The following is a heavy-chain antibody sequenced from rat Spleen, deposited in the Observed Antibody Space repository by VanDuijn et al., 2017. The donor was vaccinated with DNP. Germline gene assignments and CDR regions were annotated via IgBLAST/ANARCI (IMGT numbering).Heavy chain of an antibody. Sequence: EVRLVESGGGLVQPGRSMKVSCAASGFSFSAYPMAWVRQTPTKGLEWVASISASGGSTYYRDSVKGRFTISRDNANSTLYLQMDSLRSEDTATYYCARHEEYSSYVYGFAYWGQGTLVTVSS. CDR2: ISASGGST. CDR3: ARHEEYSSYVYGFAY. J-gene: IGHJ3*01. V-gene: IGHV5-46*01. D-gene: IGHD1-2*01. CDR1: GFSFSAYP.